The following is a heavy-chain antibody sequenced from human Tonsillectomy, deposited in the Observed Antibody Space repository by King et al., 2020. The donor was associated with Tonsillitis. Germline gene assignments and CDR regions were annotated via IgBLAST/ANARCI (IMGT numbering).Heavy chain of an antibody. CDR1: GFTFSSYG. CDR3: ARDGRIAAFDY. CDR2: IWYDGSNK. Sequence: VQLVESGGGVVQSGRSLRLSCAASGFTFSSYGLHWVRQAPGKGLEWVAVIWYDGSNKYYADSGKGRFTISRDNSKNTLYLQMNSLRAEDTAVYYCARDGRIAAFDYWGQGTLVTVSS. J-gene: IGHJ4*02. V-gene: IGHV3-33*01. D-gene: IGHD6-13*01.